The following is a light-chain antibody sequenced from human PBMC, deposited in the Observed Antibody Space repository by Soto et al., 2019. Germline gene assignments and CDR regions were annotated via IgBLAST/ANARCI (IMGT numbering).Light chain of an antibody. CDR1: SSDVGSYNL. Sequence: QPVLTQPASVSGSPGQSITISCTGTSSDVGSYNLVSWYQQHPGKAPKFIIYDVTKRPSGVSDRFSGSKSGNTASLTISGLQAEDEADYYCCSYAGSSAFVLFGGGTKLTVL. CDR3: CSYAGSSAFVL. V-gene: IGLV2-23*02. J-gene: IGLJ2*01. CDR2: DVT.